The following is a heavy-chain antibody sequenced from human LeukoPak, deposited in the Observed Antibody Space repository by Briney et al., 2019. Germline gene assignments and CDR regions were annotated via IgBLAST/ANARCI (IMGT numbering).Heavy chain of an antibody. Sequence: GGSLRLSCAASGFTFSSYGMHWVRQAPGKGLEWVAIISYDGSNQYYADSVKGRLIISRDNSKNTLYLQMSSLRAEDTSVYYCAKGNGHYYFDYWGQGTLVTVSS. CDR2: ISYDGSNQ. CDR1: GFTFSSYG. CDR3: AKGNGHYYFDY. J-gene: IGHJ4*02. V-gene: IGHV3-30*18. D-gene: IGHD1-1*01.